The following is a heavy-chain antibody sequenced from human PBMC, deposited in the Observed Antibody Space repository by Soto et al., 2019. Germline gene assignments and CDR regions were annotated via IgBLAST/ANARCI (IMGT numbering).Heavy chain of an antibody. J-gene: IGHJ3*02. CDR1: GFTVSSNY. V-gene: IGHV3-66*01. Sequence: GGSLRLSCAASGFTVSSNYMSWVRQAPGKGLEWVSVIYSGGSTYYADSVKGRFTISRDNSKNTSYLQMNSLRAEETAVYYCAGYSSGWYYAFDIWGQGTMVTVSS. CDR3: AGYSSGWYYAFDI. D-gene: IGHD6-19*01. CDR2: IYSGGST.